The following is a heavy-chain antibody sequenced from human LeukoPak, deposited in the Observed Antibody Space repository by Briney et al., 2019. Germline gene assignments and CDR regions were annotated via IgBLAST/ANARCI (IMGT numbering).Heavy chain of an antibody. CDR1: GFTFSSYA. Sequence: GRSLRLSCAASGFTFSSYAMHWVRQAPGKGLEWVAVISYDGSNKYYADSVKGRFTISRDNSKNTLHLQMNSLRAEDTAVYYCASGYSYGSYYYYGMDVWGKGTTVTVSS. D-gene: IGHD5-18*01. CDR2: ISYDGSNK. J-gene: IGHJ6*04. CDR3: ASGYSYGSYYYYGMDV. V-gene: IGHV3-30*04.